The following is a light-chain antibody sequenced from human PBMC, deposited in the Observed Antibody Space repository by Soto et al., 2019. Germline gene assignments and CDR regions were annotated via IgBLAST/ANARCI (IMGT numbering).Light chain of an antibody. Sequence: DIQMTQSPSSLSASVGDRVTITCRASQSISSYLNWYQQKPGKAPKLLIYAASSLQSGVPSRFSGSGSGTDFTLTISRLEPEDSAVYYCQQYGSSPTWTFGQGTKVDIK. J-gene: IGKJ1*01. CDR2: AAS. V-gene: IGKV1-39*01. CDR3: QQYGSSPTWT. CDR1: QSISSY.